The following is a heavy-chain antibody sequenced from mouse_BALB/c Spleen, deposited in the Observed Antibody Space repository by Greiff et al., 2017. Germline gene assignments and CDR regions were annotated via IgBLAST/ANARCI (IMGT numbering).Heavy chain of an antibody. J-gene: IGHJ3*01. D-gene: IGHD2-10*02. CDR1: GFTFSSFG. CDR2: ISSGSSTI. V-gene: IGHV5-17*02. CDR3: ARSPYGNYEGFAY. Sequence: EVKVVESGGGLVQPGGSRKLSCAASGFTFSSFGMHWVRQAPEKGLEWVAYISSGSSTIYYADTVKGRFTISRDNPKNTLFLQMTSLRSEDTAMYYCARSPYGNYEGFAYWGQGTLVTVSA.